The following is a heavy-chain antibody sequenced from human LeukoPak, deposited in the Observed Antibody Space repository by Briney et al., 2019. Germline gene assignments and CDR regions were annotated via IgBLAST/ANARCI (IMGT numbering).Heavy chain of an antibody. J-gene: IGHJ6*02. CDR2: ISPDGSHT. V-gene: IGHV3-74*01. Sequence: TGGSLRLSCAASGLTFSNYWMHWVRQAPGKGLVWISRISPDGSHTSYADSVKGRFTISRDNAKNTLYLQMNSLRAEDAAVYFCTRDSYISNVYYGMDVWGQGATVTVSS. D-gene: IGHD1-26*01. CDR3: TRDSYISNVYYGMDV. CDR1: GLTFSNYW.